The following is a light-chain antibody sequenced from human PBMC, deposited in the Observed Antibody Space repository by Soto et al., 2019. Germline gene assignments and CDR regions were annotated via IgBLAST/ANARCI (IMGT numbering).Light chain of an antibody. V-gene: IGLV2-14*03. CDR1: SSDVGGSNF. CDR2: DVA. J-gene: IGLJ1*01. Sequence: SVLTQPASVSDSPGQSSTISCTGNSSDVGGSNFVSWYQQHPGKPPKLIIYDVANRPSGVSNRFSGSKSGSTASLIISRLQTEDEADYYCVSYTSSTTYVFGTGTKVTVL. CDR3: VSYTSSTTYV.